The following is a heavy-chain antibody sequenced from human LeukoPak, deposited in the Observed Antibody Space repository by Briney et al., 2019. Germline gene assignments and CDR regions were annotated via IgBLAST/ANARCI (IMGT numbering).Heavy chain of an antibody. J-gene: IGHJ5*02. CDR1: GYTFTGYY. Sequence: AASVKVSCKASGYTFTGYYMHWVRQAPGQGLEWMGRINPDNGGTICAQKFQGWVTMTRDTSISTAYMNLSKLKSDDTAVYYCVRVYTGTTSDWFDPWGQGTLVTVSS. V-gene: IGHV1-2*04. CDR3: VRVYTGTTSDWFDP. CDR2: INPDNGGT. D-gene: IGHD1-1*01.